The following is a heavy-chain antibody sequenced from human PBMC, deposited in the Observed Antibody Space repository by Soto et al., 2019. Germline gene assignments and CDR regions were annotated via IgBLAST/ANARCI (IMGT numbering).Heavy chain of an antibody. CDR2: MNPNSGNT. D-gene: IGHD3-3*01. V-gene: IGHV1-8*01. Sequence: QVQLVQSGAEVKKPGASVKVSCKASGYTFTSYDINWVRQATGQGLEWMGWMNPNSGNTGYAQKFQGRVTMTRNTSISTADMELSSLRSEDTAVYYWARGRRVTIFGGTHRGMDVWGQGTTVTVSS. J-gene: IGHJ6*02. CDR3: ARGRRVTIFGGTHRGMDV. CDR1: GYTFTSYD.